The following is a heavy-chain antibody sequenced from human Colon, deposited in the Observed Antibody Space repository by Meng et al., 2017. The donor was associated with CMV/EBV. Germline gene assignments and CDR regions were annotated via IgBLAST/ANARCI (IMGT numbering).Heavy chain of an antibody. CDR1: GYNLAGYW. V-gene: IGHV5-51*01. CDR3: AKLGKVGAIRDNWLDP. CDR2: IYPGDSDT. Sequence: SGYNLAGYWVAGVRQVPGRGVEWMGIIYPGDSDTTYGQAVKGKVTNSVDKSITTAYLEWNSLKASDTAIYYCAKLGKVGAIRDNWLDPWGQGTLVTVSS. D-gene: IGHD3-16*01. J-gene: IGHJ5*02.